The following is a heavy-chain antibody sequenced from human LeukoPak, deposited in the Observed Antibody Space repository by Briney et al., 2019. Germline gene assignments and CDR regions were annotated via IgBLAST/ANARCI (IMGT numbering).Heavy chain of an antibody. CDR2: INPNSGGT. Sequence: GASVKVSCKASGYTFTGYYMHWVRQAPGPGLEWMGWINPNSGGTNYAQKFQGRVTMTRDTSISTAYMELSRLRSDDTAVYYCASGGDIVVVPANNNWFDPWGQGTLVTVSS. V-gene: IGHV1-2*02. CDR1: GYTFTGYY. J-gene: IGHJ5*02. D-gene: IGHD2-2*01. CDR3: ASGGDIVVVPANNNWFDP.